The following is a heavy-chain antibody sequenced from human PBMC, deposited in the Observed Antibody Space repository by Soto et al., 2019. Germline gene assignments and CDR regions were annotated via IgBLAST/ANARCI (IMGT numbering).Heavy chain of an antibody. CDR1: RGTFTNYA. Sequence: QVYLVQSGAEVKKPGSSVKVSCKALRGTFTNYAFSWVRQAPGQGLEWMGGIMPFFGSGNYAQKFQGRINITADESTSSVYLELNSLRSEDTAVYYCARDRAGYYSHFVYWGQGTLGTVSS. V-gene: IGHV1-69*01. D-gene: IGHD3-22*01. J-gene: IGHJ4*02. CDR2: IMPFFGSG. CDR3: ARDRAGYYSHFVY.